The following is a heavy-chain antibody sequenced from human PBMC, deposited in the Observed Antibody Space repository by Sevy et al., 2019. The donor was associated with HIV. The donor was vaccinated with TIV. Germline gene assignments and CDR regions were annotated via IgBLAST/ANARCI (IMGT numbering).Heavy chain of an antibody. CDR2: IKAKSEGATP. V-gene: IGHV3-15*07. D-gene: IGHD3-22*01. CDR3: TAFLMITMIRARGPTY. J-gene: IGHJ4*02. CDR1: GFTFSNAW. Sequence: GGSLRLSCAASGFTFSNAWMGWVRQAPGKGLEWVGRIKAKSEGATPDYGVPVKVRFTISRDDSRNTEYLQMNSLKADDTAVYFCTAFLMITMIRARGPTYWGQGARVTVSS.